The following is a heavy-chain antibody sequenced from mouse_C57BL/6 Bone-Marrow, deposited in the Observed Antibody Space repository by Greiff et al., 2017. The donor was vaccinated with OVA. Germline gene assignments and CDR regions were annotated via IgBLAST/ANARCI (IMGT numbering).Heavy chain of an antibody. CDR1: GFTFSDYY. Sequence: EVQVVESEGGLVQPGSSMKLSCTASGFTFSDYYMAWVRQVPEKGLEWVANINYDGSSTYYLDSLKSRFIISRDNAKNILYLQMSSLKSEDTATYYCARDGAEEDYFDYWGQGTTLTVSS. J-gene: IGHJ2*01. CDR2: INYDGSST. CDR3: ARDGAEEDYFDY. V-gene: IGHV5-16*01.